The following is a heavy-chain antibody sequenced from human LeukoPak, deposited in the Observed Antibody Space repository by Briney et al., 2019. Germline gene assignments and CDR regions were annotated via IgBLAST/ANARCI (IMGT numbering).Heavy chain of an antibody. CDR1: GGTFSSYA. CDR3: ARDPGYLSYMDV. D-gene: IGHD5-18*01. Sequence: ASVKVSCKASGGTFSSYAISWVRQAPGQGLEWMGWISANNGNTNYAQNLQGRVTMTTDTSTNTAYMELRSLRSDDTAVYYCARDPGYLSYMDVWGKGTTVTVSS. V-gene: IGHV1-18*01. CDR2: ISANNGNT. J-gene: IGHJ6*03.